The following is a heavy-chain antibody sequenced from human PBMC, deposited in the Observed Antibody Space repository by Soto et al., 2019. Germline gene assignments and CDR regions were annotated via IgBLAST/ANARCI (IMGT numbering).Heavy chain of an antibody. CDR1: GFTFSSYP. CDR2: ISYDDTKK. Sequence: PGRSLRLSCAASGFTFSSYPLHWVRQAPGKGLDWFAFISYDDTKKYNTEAVKCRFTISRDNGKTTLYLRMSGLTAEDTAVYYCARGAINGLAANYYYQVMEGWGKGT. V-gene: IGHV3-30-3*01. D-gene: IGHD6-13*01. CDR3: ARGAINGLAANYYYQVMEG. J-gene: IGHJ6*04.